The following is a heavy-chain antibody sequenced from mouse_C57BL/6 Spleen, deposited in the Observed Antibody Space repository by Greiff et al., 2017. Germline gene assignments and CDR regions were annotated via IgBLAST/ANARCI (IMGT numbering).Heavy chain of an antibody. CDR3: ARRITTVAPFDY. Sequence: VQLQQSGAELVKPGASVKMSCKASGYTFTSYWITWVKQRPGQGLEWIGDIYPGSGSTNYNEKFKSKATLTVDTSSSTAYMQLSSLTSEDSAVYYCARRITTVAPFDYWGQGTTLTVSS. D-gene: IGHD1-1*01. V-gene: IGHV1-55*01. CDR1: GYTFTSYW. CDR2: IYPGSGST. J-gene: IGHJ2*01.